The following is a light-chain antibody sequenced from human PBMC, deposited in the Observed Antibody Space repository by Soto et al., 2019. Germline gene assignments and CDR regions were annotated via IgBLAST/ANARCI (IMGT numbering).Light chain of an antibody. J-gene: IGKJ4*01. Sequence: EIVLTQSPGTLSLSPGERATLSCRASQSVSSSYLAWYHQKPGQAPRLLIFGASSRATGISDRFSGSGSGTDFTLTISRLEPEDFVVYYCQQYGSSPLTFGGGTKVDIK. V-gene: IGKV3-20*01. CDR3: QQYGSSPLT. CDR1: QSVSSSY. CDR2: GAS.